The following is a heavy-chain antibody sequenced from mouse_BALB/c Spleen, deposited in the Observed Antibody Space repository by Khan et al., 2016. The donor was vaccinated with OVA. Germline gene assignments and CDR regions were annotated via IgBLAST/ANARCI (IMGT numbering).Heavy chain of an antibody. CDR1: GYTFTSYW. V-gene: IGHV1S41*01. J-gene: IGHJ4*01. D-gene: IGHD1-1*01. CDR2: IGPGSGST. Sequence: DLVKPGASVKLSCKASGYTFTSYWINRIKQRPGQGLEWIGRIGPGSGSTSYNEMFTGKATLTVDTTSSTAYIQLSSLSSEDSAVYFCARSNYYGSSLYAMDYWGQGTSVTVSS. CDR3: ARSNYYGSSLYAMDY.